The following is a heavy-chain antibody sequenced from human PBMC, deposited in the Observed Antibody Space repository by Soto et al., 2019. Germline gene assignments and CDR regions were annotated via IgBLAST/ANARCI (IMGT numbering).Heavy chain of an antibody. CDR3: AREPFIVGSWYWDYYYGMDV. CDR1: GFTFSSYW. J-gene: IGHJ6*02. CDR2: IKQDGSEK. Sequence: PGGSLRLSCAASGFTFSSYWMSWVRQAPGKGLEWVANIKQDGSEKYYVDSVKGRFTISRDNAKNSLYLQMNSLRAEDTAVYYFAREPFIVGSWYWDYYYGMDVWGQGTTVTVSS. V-gene: IGHV3-7*03. D-gene: IGHD6-13*01.